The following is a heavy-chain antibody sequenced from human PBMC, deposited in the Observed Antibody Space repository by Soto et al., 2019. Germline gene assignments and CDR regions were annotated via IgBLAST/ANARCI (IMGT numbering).Heavy chain of an antibody. CDR2: IGGSGDKP. Sequence: GGPLSLCSVVSEFTLGSYPMSWVRQAPGKGLEWVSGIGGSGDKPYYIESVKGRFTISRDNSKNTLYLQMNSLRAEDTAVYYVWSENWFDPWGQGTLVTVSS. D-gene: IGHD3-16*01. J-gene: IGHJ5*02. CDR3: WSENWFDP. V-gene: IGHV3-23*01. CDR1: EFTLGSYP.